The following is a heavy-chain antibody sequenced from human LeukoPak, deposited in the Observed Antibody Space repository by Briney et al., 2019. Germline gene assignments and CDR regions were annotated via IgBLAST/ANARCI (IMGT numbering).Heavy chain of an antibody. V-gene: IGHV3-33*06. CDR1: GFTFSSYA. CDR2: IWYDGSDK. CDR3: AKDRAEKYAFGY. J-gene: IGHJ4*02. Sequence: PGRSLRLSCAASGFTFSSYAMYWVRQAPGKGLGWVASIWYDGSDKYYRDSVKGRFTISRDNSKNTLYLQMNSLRAEDTAVYYCAKDRAEKYAFGYWGQGTLVTVSS. D-gene: IGHD2-2*01.